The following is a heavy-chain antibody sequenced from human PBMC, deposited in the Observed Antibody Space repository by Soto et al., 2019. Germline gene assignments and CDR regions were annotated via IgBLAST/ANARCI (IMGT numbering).Heavy chain of an antibody. CDR1: GGSISSYH. J-gene: IGHJ5*02. CDR3: ARTLDYYDSRGYLATNWFDP. Sequence: SETLSLTCTVSGGSISSYHWGWIRQPPGKGLEWIGYIFYSGSTNYNPSLKSRVTISVDASKNQFSLNLSSVTAADTAVYYCARTLDYYDSRGYLATNWFDPWGQGTLVTVSS. V-gene: IGHV4-59*01. CDR2: IFYSGST. D-gene: IGHD3-22*01.